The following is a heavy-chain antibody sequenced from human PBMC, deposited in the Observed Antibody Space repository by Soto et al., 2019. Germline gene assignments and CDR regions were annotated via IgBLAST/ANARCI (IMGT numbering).Heavy chain of an antibody. V-gene: IGHV3-30-3*01. Sequence: HPGGSLRLSCAASGFTFSTYAMHWVRQAPGKGLEWVATISDDGTNKYYADSVKGRFTISRDNSKDTLYLQMNSLRAEDTAVYYCPREGQGDWFDPWGQGTLVTVS. CDR2: ISDDGTNK. CDR1: GFTFSTYA. J-gene: IGHJ5*02. CDR3: PREGQGDWFDP.